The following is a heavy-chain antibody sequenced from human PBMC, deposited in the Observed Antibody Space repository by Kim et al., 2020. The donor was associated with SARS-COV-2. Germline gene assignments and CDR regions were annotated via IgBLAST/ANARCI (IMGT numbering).Heavy chain of an antibody. Sequence: SETLSLTCTVSGGSVSSATYYWSWIRQPPGKGLEWIGYVYYSGGTKYNPSLKSRVTISVDTSKNQFSLKLTSVTAADTAVYYCARDMGYSSGSYYFDNWGQGTLVTVSS. CDR3: ARDMGYSSGSYYFDN. CDR2: VYYSGGT. CDR1: GGSVSSATYY. V-gene: IGHV4-61*01. D-gene: IGHD6-19*01. J-gene: IGHJ4*02.